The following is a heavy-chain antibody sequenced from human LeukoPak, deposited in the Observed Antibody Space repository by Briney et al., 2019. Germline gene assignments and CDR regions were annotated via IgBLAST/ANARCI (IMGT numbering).Heavy chain of an antibody. CDR1: GYTFTDYY. CDR2: INPKTGVT. D-gene: IGHD1-26*01. J-gene: IGHJ4*02. Sequence: GASVTVSFKASGYTFTDYYLHWVRQAPGHGLEWMGWINPKTGVTKYAQNFQGRVTMTRDTSINTAYMEVSRLRSDDTAVFYCARDLAMYSPDLDYWGQGTLVTVSS. CDR3: ARDLAMYSPDLDY. V-gene: IGHV1-2*02.